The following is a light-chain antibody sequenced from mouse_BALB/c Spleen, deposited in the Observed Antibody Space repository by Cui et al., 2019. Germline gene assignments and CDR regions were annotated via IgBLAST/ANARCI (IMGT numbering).Light chain of an antibody. Sequence: QIVLTRSPAIMSASLGEEITLTCSASSSVSYMHWYQQKSGTSPKLLIYSTSNLASGVPSRFSGSGSGTFYSLTISSVEAEDAADYYCHQWSSWTFGGGTKLEIK. J-gene: IGKJ1*01. CDR2: STS. CDR1: SSVSY. CDR3: HQWSSWT. V-gene: IGKV4-80*01.